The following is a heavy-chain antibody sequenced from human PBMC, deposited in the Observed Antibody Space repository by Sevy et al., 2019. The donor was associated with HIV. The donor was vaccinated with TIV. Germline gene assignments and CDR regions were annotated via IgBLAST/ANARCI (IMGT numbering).Heavy chain of an antibody. D-gene: IGHD5-18*01. Sequence: SETLSLTSTVSGGAITSGDYYWNWIRQPPGKGLEWIGYIYHSASIFYNPSLQSRAIISQDTSKNQFSLKLSSVTAAVTAVYFCARERGYTYLFMDIWGQGTPVTVSS. CDR1: GGAITSGDYY. J-gene: IGHJ4*02. CDR3: ARERGYTYLFMDI. CDR2: IYHSASI. V-gene: IGHV4-30-4*01.